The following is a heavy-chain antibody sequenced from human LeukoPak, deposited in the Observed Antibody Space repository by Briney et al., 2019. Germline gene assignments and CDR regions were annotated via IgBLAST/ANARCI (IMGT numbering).Heavy chain of an antibody. CDR3: AIRDCSSTSCYLGY. CDR2: IIPIFGTA. V-gene: IGHV1-69*05. J-gene: IGHJ4*02. Sequence: SVKVSCKASGGTFSSYAISWVRQAPGQGLEWMGGIIPIFGTATYAQKFQGRVTITTDESTSTAYMELSSLRSEDTAVYYCAIRDCSSTSCYLGYWGQGTLVTVSS. CDR1: GGTFSSYA. D-gene: IGHD2-2*01.